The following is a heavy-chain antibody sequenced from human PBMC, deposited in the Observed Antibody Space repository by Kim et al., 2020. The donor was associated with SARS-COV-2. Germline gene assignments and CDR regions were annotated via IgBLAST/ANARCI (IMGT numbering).Heavy chain of an antibody. V-gene: IGHV3-30*02. D-gene: IGHD1-1*01. CDR3: AKAKNTTPFDY. J-gene: IGHJ4*02. Sequence: YYADSVKGRFTISRDDSKNTLYLQMNSLRAEDTAVYYCAKAKNTTPFDYWGQGTLVTVSS.